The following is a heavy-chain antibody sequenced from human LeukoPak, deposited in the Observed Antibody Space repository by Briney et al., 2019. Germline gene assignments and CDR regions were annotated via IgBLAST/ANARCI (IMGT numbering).Heavy chain of an antibody. CDR2: IRSSSTTI. V-gene: IGHV3-48*01. CDR3: ARDSRSHCGTDACYGPYFDY. J-gene: IGHJ4*02. D-gene: IGHD2-2*01. CDR1: GFSFSAYS. Sequence: PGGSLRLSCEASGFSFSAYSMSWVRQAPGKGREWISYIRSSSTTIYYADSVKGRFTISRDNAENSVYLQMNSLRVEDTAVYFCARDSRSHCGTDACYGPYFDYWGQGILVAVSS.